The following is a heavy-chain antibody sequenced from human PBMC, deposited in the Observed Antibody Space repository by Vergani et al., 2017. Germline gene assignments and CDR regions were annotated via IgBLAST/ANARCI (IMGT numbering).Heavy chain of an antibody. Sequence: VQLVESGGGVVQPGGSLRLSCAASGFTFSSYAMSWVRQAPGKGLEWVSAISGSGGSTYYADSVKGRFTISRDNSKNTLYLQMNSLRAEDTAVYYCAKLPPPHTYYYDSSGYYYEGYWGQGTLVTVSS. CDR3: AKLPPPHTYYYDSSGYYYEGY. CDR1: GFTFSSYA. J-gene: IGHJ4*02. D-gene: IGHD3-22*01. V-gene: IGHV3-23*04. CDR2: ISGSGGST.